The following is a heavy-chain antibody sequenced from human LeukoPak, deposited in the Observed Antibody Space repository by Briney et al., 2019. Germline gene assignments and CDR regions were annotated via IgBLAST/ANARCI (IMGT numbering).Heavy chain of an antibody. J-gene: IGHJ4*02. V-gene: IGHV4-59*08. Sequence: SETLSLTCTVSGGSISSYYWSWIRQPPGKGLEWIGYIYYSGSTNYNPSLKSRVTISVDASKNQFSLKLSSVTAADTAVYYCARAYSSGWYERRYYFDYWGQGTLVTVSS. CDR1: GGSISSYY. D-gene: IGHD6-19*01. CDR3: ARAYSSGWYERRYYFDY. CDR2: IYYSGST.